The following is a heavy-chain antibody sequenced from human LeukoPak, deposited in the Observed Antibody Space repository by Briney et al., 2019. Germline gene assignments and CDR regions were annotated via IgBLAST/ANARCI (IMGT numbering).Heavy chain of an antibody. Sequence: KYGESRKISCEASGYTFTHQWIGWVRQMPGTGLEWVGIIYPRDSDTIYSPSFQGHVTISADTSINTAYLEWRSLEASDTAMYYCARHSDVVGAIWGQGTQVTVSS. CDR3: ARHSDVVGAI. CDR2: IYPRDSDT. V-gene: IGHV5-51*01. J-gene: IGHJ4*02. D-gene: IGHD3-16*01. CDR1: GYTFTHQW.